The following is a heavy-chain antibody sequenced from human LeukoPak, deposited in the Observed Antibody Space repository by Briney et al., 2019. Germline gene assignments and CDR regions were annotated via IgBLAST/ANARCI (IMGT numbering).Heavy chain of an antibody. Sequence: ASVKVSCKASGYTFTSYGISWVRQAPGQGLEWMGWISAYNGNTNYAQKLQGRVTMTTDTSTSTAYMELWSLRSDDTAVYYCARVGDILTGYYLAQKLDYWGQGTLVTVSS. CDR2: ISAYNGNT. D-gene: IGHD3-9*01. CDR1: GYTFTSYG. CDR3: ARVGDILTGYYLAQKLDY. J-gene: IGHJ4*02. V-gene: IGHV1-18*01.